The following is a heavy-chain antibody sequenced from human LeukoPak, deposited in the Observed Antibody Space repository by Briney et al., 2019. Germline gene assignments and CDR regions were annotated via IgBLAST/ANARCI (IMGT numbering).Heavy chain of an antibody. CDR3: AKRYCSSTSCYYDY. V-gene: IGHV3-23*01. CDR2: ISGSGGST. CDR1: GFTFSSYA. Sequence: PGGSLRLSCAASGFTFSSYAMSWVRQAPGKGLEWVSAISGSGGSTYYADSVKGRFTISRDNTKNTLYLQMNSLRAEDTAVYYCAKRYCSSTSCYYDYWGQGTLVTVSS. J-gene: IGHJ4*02. D-gene: IGHD2-2*01.